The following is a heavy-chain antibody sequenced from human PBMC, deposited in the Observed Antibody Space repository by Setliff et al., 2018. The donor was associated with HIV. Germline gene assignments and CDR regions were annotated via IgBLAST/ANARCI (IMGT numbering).Heavy chain of an antibody. V-gene: IGHV4-34*01. D-gene: IGHD3-10*01. J-gene: IGHJ5*02. CDR3: ASQGVRGAYTWFDP. CDR1: GGSLRGDY. CDR2: INRSGST. Sequence: LSLTCAVYGGSLRGDYWSWIRQPPGKGLEWIGEINRSGSTNYSPSLQSRVTISVDTSKNQFSLKLSAATAADTAVYYCASQGVRGAYTWFDPWGQGTRVTVSS.